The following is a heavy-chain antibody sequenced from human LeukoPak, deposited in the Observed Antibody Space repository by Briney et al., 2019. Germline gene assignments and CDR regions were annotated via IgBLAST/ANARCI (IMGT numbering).Heavy chain of an antibody. D-gene: IGHD3-9*01. Sequence: SETLSLTCTVSGGSISSYYWSWIRQPPGKGLEWIGEINHSGSTNYNPSLKSRVTISVDTSKNQFYLNLSSVTAADTAVYFCARAVGSFDWLPLFDYWGQGTLVTVSS. V-gene: IGHV4-34*01. CDR1: GGSISSYY. CDR2: INHSGST. CDR3: ARAVGSFDWLPLFDY. J-gene: IGHJ4*02.